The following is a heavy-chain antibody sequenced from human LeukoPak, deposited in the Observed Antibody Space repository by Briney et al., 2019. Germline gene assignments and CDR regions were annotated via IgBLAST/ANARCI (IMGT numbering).Heavy chain of an antibody. CDR2: IDPSDSYS. J-gene: IGHJ4*02. Sequence: GESLKISCKASGYTFTNFWISWVRQMPGKGLEWMGRIDPSDSYSNYSPSFQGHVTISTDKSISTAYLQWSSLKASDTTMYYCARHSDGGHYYGGRGTLVTVSS. CDR1: GYTFTNFW. CDR3: ARHSDGGHYY. D-gene: IGHD4-23*01. V-gene: IGHV5-10-1*01.